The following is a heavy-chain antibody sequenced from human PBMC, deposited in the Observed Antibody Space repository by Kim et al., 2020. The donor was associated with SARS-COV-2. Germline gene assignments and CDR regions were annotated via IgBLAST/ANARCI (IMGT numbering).Heavy chain of an antibody. Sequence: GGSLRLSCAASGFTFSSYGMHWVRQAPGKGLEWVAVISYDGSNKYYADSVKGRFTISRDNSKNTLYLQMNSLRAEDTAVYYCAKTYYGSGSYPRYYYYGMDVWGQGTTVTVSS. CDR3: AKTYYGSGSYPRYYYYGMDV. D-gene: IGHD3-10*01. CDR2: ISYDGSNK. V-gene: IGHV3-30*18. J-gene: IGHJ6*02. CDR1: GFTFSSYG.